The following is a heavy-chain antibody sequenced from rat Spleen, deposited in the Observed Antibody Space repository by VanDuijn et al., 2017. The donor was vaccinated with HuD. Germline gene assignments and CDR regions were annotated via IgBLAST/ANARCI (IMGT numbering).Heavy chain of an antibody. CDR2: ISYDGSTT. CDR1: GFTFSDYY. CDR3: VRQGYLRDWYFDF. D-gene: IGHD2-7*01. V-gene: IGHV5-29*01. Sequence: EVQLVESDGGLVQPGRSLKVSCATSGFTFSDYYMAWVRQAPTKGLEWVASISYDGSTTYYRDSVKGRFTISRDNAKSTLYLEMDSLRSEDMATYYCVRQGYLRDWYFDFWGPGTVVTVSS. J-gene: IGHJ1*01.